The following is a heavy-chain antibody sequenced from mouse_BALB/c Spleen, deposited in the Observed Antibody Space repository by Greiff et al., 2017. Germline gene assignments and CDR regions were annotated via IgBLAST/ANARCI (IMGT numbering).Heavy chain of an antibody. J-gene: IGHJ4*01. CDR3: TREGNYAMDY. CDR1: GYTFTDYE. Sequence: LVESGAELVRPGASVTLSCKASGYTFTDYEMHWVKQTPVHGLEWIGAIDPETGGTAYNQKFKGKATLTADKSSSTAYMELRSLTSEDSAVYYCTREGNYAMDYWGQGTSVTVSS. V-gene: IGHV1-15*01. CDR2: IDPETGGT.